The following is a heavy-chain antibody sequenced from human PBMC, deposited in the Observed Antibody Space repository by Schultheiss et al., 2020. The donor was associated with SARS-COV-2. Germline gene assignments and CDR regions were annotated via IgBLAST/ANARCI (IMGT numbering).Heavy chain of an antibody. CDR3: AKLSTVTTAFDY. Sequence: GGSLRLSCAASGFTFSSYGMHWVRQAPGKGLEWVAVIWYDGSNKYYADSVKGRFTISRDNSKNTLYLQMNSLRAEDTAVYYCAKLSTVTTAFDYWGQGTLVTVSS. J-gene: IGHJ4*02. CDR2: IWYDGSNK. D-gene: IGHD4-17*01. CDR1: GFTFSSYG. V-gene: IGHV3-33*06.